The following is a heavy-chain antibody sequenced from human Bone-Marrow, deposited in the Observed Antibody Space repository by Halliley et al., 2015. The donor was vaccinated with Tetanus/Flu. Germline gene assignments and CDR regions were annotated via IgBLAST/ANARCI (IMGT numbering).Heavy chain of an antibody. D-gene: IGHD3-3*01. CDR1: GGSISPYY. CDR2: VNSNGST. CDR3: ARDLYEWQTFNF. V-gene: IGHV4-59*01. Sequence: TLSLTCTVSGGSISPYYWSWIRQSPGKGLEWIGYVNSNGSTNYNPSLKSRATISVDTSRNQFSLNMYSVTAADTAIYYCARDLYEWQTFNFWGPGAMITFSS. J-gene: IGHJ3*01.